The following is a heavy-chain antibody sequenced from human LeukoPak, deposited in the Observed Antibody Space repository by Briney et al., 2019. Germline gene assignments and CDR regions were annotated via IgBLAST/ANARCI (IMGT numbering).Heavy chain of an antibody. V-gene: IGHV3-20*04. CDR1: GFTFDDYG. CDR2: INWNGDTI. CDR3: ASERATLDYYYYMDV. J-gene: IGHJ6*03. Sequence: GGSLRLSCAASGFTFDDYGMTWVRQAPGKGLEWVSGINWNGDTIGYADSVKGRFTISRDNAKNSLYLQMNSLRAEDTALYYCASERATLDYYYYMDVWGKGTTVTVSS. D-gene: IGHD5-12*01.